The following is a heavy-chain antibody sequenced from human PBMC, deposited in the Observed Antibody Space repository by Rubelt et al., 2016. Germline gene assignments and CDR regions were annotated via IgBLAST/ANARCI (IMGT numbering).Heavy chain of an antibody. V-gene: IGHV3-23*01. D-gene: IGHD3-10*01. J-gene: IGHJ4*02. Sequence: TFSSYAMSWVRQAPGKGLEWVSAISGSVGSTYYADSVKGRFTISRDNYKNTLYLQMNSLRAEDTAVYYCAKVVVRGVIGTAWGQGTLVNVSS. CDR1: TFSSYA. CDR2: ISGSVGST. CDR3: AKVVVRGVIGTA.